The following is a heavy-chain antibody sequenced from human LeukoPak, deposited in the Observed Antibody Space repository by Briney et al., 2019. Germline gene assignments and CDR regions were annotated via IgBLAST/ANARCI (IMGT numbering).Heavy chain of an antibody. D-gene: IGHD2-8*01. V-gene: IGHV4-39*01. CDR2: IYYSGST. J-gene: IGHJ4*02. CDR3: ARTQYCTNGVCRYYYDSSGSYFDY. Sequence: SETLSLTCTVSGGSISSSSYYWGWIRQPPGKRLEWIGSIYYSGSTYYNPSLKSRVTISVDTSKNQFSLKLSSVTAADTAVYYCARTQYCTNGVCRYYYDSSGSYFDYWGQGTLVTVSS. CDR1: GGSISSSSYY.